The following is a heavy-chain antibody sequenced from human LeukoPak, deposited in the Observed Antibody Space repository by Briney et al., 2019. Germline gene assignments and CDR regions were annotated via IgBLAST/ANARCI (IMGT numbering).Heavy chain of an antibody. CDR3: AKGQRVVVPAGREDWFDP. CDR1: GFTFDDYA. Sequence: PGRSLRLSCAASGFTFDDYAMHWVRQAPGKGLEWVSGISWNSGSIGYADSVKGRFTISRDNAKNSLYLQMNSLRAEDMALYYCAKGQRVVVPAGREDWFDPWGQGTLVTVSS. V-gene: IGHV3-9*03. CDR2: ISWNSGSI. J-gene: IGHJ5*02. D-gene: IGHD2-2*01.